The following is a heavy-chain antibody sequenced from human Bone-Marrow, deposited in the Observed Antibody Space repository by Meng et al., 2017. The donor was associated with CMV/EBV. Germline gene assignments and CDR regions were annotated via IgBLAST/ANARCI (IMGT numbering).Heavy chain of an antibody. V-gene: IGHV3-43*01. CDR2: ISWDGGSS. Sequence: FDDYTMHWVRQAPGKGLEWVSLISWDGGSSYYADSVKGRFTISRDNSKNSLYLQMNSLRTEDTALYYCAKGVGTDCSGTSCFEGGIDYWGQGTLVTVSS. D-gene: IGHD2-2*01. CDR3: AKGVGTDCSGTSCFEGGIDY. CDR1: FDDYT. J-gene: IGHJ4*02.